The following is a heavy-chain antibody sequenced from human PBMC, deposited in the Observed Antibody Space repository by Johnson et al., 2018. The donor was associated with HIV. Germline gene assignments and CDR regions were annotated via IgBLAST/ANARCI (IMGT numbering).Heavy chain of an antibody. CDR3: TRTDDTYNYDSGGYVDAFDI. Sequence: QVQLVESGGGVVQPGRSLRLSCAASGFTFSNYAMHWVRQAPGKGLEWVAVISYDGTNKYYADSVKGRFTISRDNSKKTLYLQMNSLKIEDTAVYYCTRTDDTYNYDSGGYVDAFDIWGQGTMVTVSS. CDR1: GFTFSNYA. CDR2: ISYDGTNK. D-gene: IGHD3-22*01. J-gene: IGHJ3*02. V-gene: IGHV3-30*04.